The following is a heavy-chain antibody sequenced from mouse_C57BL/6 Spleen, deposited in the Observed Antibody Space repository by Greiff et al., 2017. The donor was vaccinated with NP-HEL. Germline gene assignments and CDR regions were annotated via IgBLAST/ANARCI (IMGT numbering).Heavy chain of an antibody. CDR2: INPNNGGT. CDR1: GYTFTDYN. V-gene: IGHV1-22*01. Sequence: VQLQQSGPELVKPGASVKMSCKASGYTFTDYNMHWVKQSHGKSLEWIGYINPNNGGTSYNQKFKGKATLTVNKSSSTAYMELRSLTSEDSAVYYCARGGRLGSSSFAYWGQGTLVTVSA. CDR3: ARGGRLGSSSFAY. J-gene: IGHJ3*01. D-gene: IGHD1-1*01.